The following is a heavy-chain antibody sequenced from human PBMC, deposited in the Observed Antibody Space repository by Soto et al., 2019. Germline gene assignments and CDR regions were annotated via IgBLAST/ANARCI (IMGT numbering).Heavy chain of an antibody. CDR1: GGSISSGGYY. CDR2: IYYSGST. Sequence: SETLSLTCTVSGGSISSGGYYWSWIRQHPGKGLEWIGYIYYSGSTYYNPSLESRVTISVDTSKNQFSLKLSSVTAADTAVYYCARDLYYDSSGYFTRRYYYYGMDVWGQGTTVTVSS. D-gene: IGHD3-22*01. J-gene: IGHJ6*02. CDR3: ARDLYYDSSGYFTRRYYYYGMDV. V-gene: IGHV4-31*03.